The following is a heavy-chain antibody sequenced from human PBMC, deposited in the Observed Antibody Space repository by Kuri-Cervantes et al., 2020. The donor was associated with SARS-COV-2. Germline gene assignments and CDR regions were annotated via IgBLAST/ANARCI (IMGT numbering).Heavy chain of an antibody. Sequence: GESLKISCAASGFTFSSYAMSWVRQAPGKGLEWVSAISGSGGRTYYADSVKGRFTISRDNSKNTLYLQMNSLRAEDTAVYYCAKDLGFGELLSGVVNDYWGQGTLATVSS. J-gene: IGHJ4*02. V-gene: IGHV3-23*01. CDR1: GFTFSSYA. CDR3: AKDLGFGELLSGVVNDY. D-gene: IGHD3-10*01. CDR2: ISGSGGRT.